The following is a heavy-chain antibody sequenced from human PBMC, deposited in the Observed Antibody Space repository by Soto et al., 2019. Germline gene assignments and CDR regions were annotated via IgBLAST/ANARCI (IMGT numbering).Heavy chain of an antibody. J-gene: IGHJ3*02. CDR3: ARDHYSAFDI. CDR1: GFTFSSYW. V-gene: IGHV3-74*01. CDR2: INSDGSIT. Sequence: EVQLVESGGGLVQPGGSLRLSCAASGFTFSSYWMHWVRQAPGKGLVWVSLINSDGSITTYADSVKGRFTISRDNAKNTLYLQMNSLRAEDTAVYYCARDHYSAFDIWGQGTMVTVSS. D-gene: IGHD2-15*01.